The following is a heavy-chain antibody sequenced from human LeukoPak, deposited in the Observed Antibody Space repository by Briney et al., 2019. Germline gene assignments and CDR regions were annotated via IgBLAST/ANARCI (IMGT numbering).Heavy chain of an antibody. Sequence: SQTLSLTCAISGDSFSSNSAAWNWLRQSPSRGLEWLGRTYYRSKWYTYYAASVKSRIAINRDTSKNQFSLQLNSVTPEDTAVYYCARSTGPIDYWGQGTLVTVSS. D-gene: IGHD1-1*01. V-gene: IGHV6-1*01. J-gene: IGHJ4*02. CDR2: TYYRSKWYT. CDR3: ARSTGPIDY. CDR1: GDSFSSNSAA.